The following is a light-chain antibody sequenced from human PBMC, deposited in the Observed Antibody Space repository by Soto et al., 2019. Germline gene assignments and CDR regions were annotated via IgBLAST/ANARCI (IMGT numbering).Light chain of an antibody. CDR3: CSYAGSYTSLYV. CDR2: DVS. Sequence: QSALTQPRSVSGSPGPSVTISCPGTSSDVGGYSYVSWYQQHPGKAPKLMIYDVSKRPSGVPDRFSGSKSGNTASLTISGLQAEDEADYYCCSYAGSYTSLYVFGTGTKVTVL. CDR1: SSDVGGYSY. V-gene: IGLV2-11*01. J-gene: IGLJ1*01.